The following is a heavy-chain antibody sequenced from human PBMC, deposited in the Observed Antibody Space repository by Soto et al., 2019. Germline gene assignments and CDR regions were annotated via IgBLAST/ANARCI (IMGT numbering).Heavy chain of an antibody. CDR2: IKGEADGGTT. CDR1: GFTFSNAW. D-gene: IGHD3-22*01. V-gene: IGHV3-15*01. CDR3: TTGLSNGYYNFDY. J-gene: IGHJ4*02. Sequence: GGSLRLSCAASGFTFSNAWMSWVRQAPGKGLEWVGRIKGEADGGTTDYAAPVKGRITISRAHSKDTLYLQMNSLKTEDTAVYYCTTGLSNGYYNFDYWGQGTPVTVSS.